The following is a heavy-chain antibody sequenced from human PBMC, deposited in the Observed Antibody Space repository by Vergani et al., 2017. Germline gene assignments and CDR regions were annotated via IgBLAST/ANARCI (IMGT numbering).Heavy chain of an antibody. J-gene: IGHJ4*02. CDR1: GYTFTGYY. CDR2: INPNSGGT. D-gene: IGHD6-13*01. V-gene: IGHV1-2*04. Sequence: QVQLVQSGAEVKKPGASVKVSCKASGYTFTGYYMHWVRQAPGQGLEWMGWINPNSGGTNYAQKFQGWVTMTRDTSNSTAYMELSRLRSDDTAVYYCARGEVFHAGVTGQQLVSFDYWGQGTLVTVSS. CDR3: ARGEVFHAGVTGQQLVSFDY.